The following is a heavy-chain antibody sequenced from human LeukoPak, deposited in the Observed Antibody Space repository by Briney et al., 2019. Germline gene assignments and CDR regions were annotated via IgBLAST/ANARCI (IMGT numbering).Heavy chain of an antibody. V-gene: IGHV3-21*01. CDR2: ISSSSSYI. CDR3: ARAREMTKDY. Sequence: PGGSLRLSCAASGFTLSSYSMNWVRQAPGKGLEWVSSISSSSSYIYYADSVKGRFTISRDNAKNSLYLQMNSLRAEDTAVYYCARAREMTKDYWGQGTLVTVSS. J-gene: IGHJ4*02. D-gene: IGHD5-24*01. CDR1: GFTLSSYS.